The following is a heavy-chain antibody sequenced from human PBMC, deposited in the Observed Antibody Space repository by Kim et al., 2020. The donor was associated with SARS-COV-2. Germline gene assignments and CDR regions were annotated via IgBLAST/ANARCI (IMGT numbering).Heavy chain of an antibody. CDR2: IIPIFGTA. D-gene: IGHD5-12*01. J-gene: IGHJ6*02. CDR3: ARLLGGYSGYDLQTSYYGMDV. CDR1: GGTFSSYA. Sequence: SVKVSCKASGGTFSSYAISWVRQAPGQGLEWMGGIIPIFGTANYAQKFQGRVTITADESTSTAYMELSSLRSEDTAVYYCARLLGGYSGYDLQTSYYGMDVWGQGTTVTVSS. V-gene: IGHV1-69*13.